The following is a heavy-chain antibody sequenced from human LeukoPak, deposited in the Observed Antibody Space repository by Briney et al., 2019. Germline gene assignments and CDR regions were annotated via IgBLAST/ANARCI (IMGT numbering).Heavy chain of an antibody. Sequence: SDTLSLTCAVSGYSITSSSWWGWIRQPPGKGLEWIGYIYHSGTTNYNPSLKSRVTISVDKSKNQFSLKLSSVTAADTAVYYCARSQSDFWTGNSGIFDYWGQGTLVTVSS. CDR1: GYSITSSSW. CDR2: IYHSGTT. CDR3: ARSQSDFWTGNSGIFDY. V-gene: IGHV4-28*01. D-gene: IGHD3/OR15-3a*01. J-gene: IGHJ4*02.